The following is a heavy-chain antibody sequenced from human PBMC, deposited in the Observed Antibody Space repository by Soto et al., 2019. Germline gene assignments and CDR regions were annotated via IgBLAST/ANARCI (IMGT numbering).Heavy chain of an antibody. Sequence: GGSLRLSCAASGFTFSSYAMHWVRQAPGKGLEWVAVISYDGSNKYYADSVKDRFTISRDNSKNTLYLQMNSLRAEDTAVYYCARDSGYSYGYYFDYWGQGTLVTVSS. J-gene: IGHJ4*02. D-gene: IGHD5-18*01. V-gene: IGHV3-30-3*01. CDR1: GFTFSSYA. CDR2: ISYDGSNK. CDR3: ARDSGYSYGYYFDY.